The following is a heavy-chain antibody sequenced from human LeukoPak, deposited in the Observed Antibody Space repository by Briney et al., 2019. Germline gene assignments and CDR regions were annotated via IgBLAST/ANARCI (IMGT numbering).Heavy chain of an antibody. CDR2: ISGDGGST. Sequence: GGSLRLSCAASGFTFDDYAMQWVRQARGKGLEWVSLISGDGGSTYYADSVKGRFTISRENSKNSLYLQMNSLRTEDTALYYCAKDGTKLAFDIWGQGTMVTVSS. V-gene: IGHV3-43*02. CDR1: GFTFDDYA. J-gene: IGHJ3*02. D-gene: IGHD2-8*01. CDR3: AKDGTKLAFDI.